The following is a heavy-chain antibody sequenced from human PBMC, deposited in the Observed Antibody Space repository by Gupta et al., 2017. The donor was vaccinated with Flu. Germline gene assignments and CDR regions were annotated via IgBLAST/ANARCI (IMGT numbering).Heavy chain of an antibody. CDR2: IDYPGNT. V-gene: IGHV4-39*01. CDR3: ARQ. J-gene: IGHJ6*03. CDR1: GGSSLNTHNY. Sequence: ETLSLTCLVSGGSSLNTHNYWGWIRQPPGKGLEWIGVIDYPGNTYYNPSLNNRVTLSVDTSGSQFSLTLSSVTAADTAVYYCARQGGKG.